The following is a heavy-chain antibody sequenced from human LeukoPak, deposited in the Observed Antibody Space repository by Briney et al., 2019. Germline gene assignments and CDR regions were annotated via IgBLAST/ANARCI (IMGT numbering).Heavy chain of an antibody. J-gene: IGHJ6*03. CDR1: GGSISSYY. D-gene: IGHD3-16*02. CDR2: IYYSGST. CDR3: ARVDDYVWGSYRFHYYYMDV. Sequence: SETLSLTCTVSGGSISSYYWSWIRQPPGKGLEWLGYIYYSGSTNYNPSLKSRVTISVDTSKNQFSLKLSSVTAADTAVYYCARVDDYVWGSYRFHYYYMDVWGKGTTVTVSS. V-gene: IGHV4-59*01.